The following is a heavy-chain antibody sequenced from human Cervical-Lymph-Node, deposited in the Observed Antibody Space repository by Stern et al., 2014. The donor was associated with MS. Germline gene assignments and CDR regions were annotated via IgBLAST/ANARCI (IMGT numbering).Heavy chain of an antibody. CDR3: ARDKMHAFDS. CDR2: ISADSGST. Sequence: QVQLVESGTEVKKPGASLIVSCKASGYTFTNYGLSWVRQAPGQGLEWLGWISADSGSTKYTQNLRDRLTLTRDTSTGTAYMDLRTLRAEDTAVYYCARDKMHAFDSCDQGTPVSGSS. D-gene: IGHD5-24*01. J-gene: IGHJ4*02. CDR1: GYTFTNYG. V-gene: IGHV1-18*01.